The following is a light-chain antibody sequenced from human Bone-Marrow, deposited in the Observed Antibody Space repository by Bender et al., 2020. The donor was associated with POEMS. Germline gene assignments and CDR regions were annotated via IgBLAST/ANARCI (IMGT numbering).Light chain of an antibody. Sequence: NFMLTQPHSVSESPGKTVTISCTRSSGSIASNYVQWYQRRPGSAPTTVIYADEKRPSGVPDRFSGSRSGNTASLTVSGLQAEDEADYYCSSYATNNNYVFGTGTDVTVL. CDR2: ADE. J-gene: IGLJ1*01. CDR1: SGSIASNY. V-gene: IGLV6-57*04. CDR3: SSYATNNNYV.